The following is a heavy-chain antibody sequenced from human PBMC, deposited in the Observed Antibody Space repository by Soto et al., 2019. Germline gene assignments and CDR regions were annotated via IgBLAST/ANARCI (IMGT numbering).Heavy chain of an antibody. V-gene: IGHV1-8*01. CDR2: VNTNSGDT. D-gene: IGHD6-13*01. CDR1: GYTFTSYE. J-gene: IGHJ4*02. Sequence: ASVEVSCKTSGYTFTSYEMNWVRQATGQGLEWMGWVNTNSGDTFYAQKFQGRVTMTRNTSISTAYMELSSLGSEDTAVYYCARDRAAAGRGFGYWGQGALVTVPQ. CDR3: ARDRAAAGRGFGY.